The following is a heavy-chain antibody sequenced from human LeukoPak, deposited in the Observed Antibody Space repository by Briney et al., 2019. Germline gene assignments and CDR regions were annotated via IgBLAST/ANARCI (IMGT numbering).Heavy chain of an antibody. D-gene: IGHD5-18*01. CDR2: INHSGST. V-gene: IGHV4-34*01. CDR1: GGSFSGYY. CDR3: ARGGWAAMVY. J-gene: IGHJ4*02. Sequence: KPSETLSLTCAVYGGSFSGYYWSWIRQPPGKGLEWIGEINHSGSTNYNPSLKSRVTISVDTSKNQFSLKLSSVTAADTAVYYCARGGWAAMVYWGQGTLVTVSS.